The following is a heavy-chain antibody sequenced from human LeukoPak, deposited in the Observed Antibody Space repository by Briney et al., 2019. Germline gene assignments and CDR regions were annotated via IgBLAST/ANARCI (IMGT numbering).Heavy chain of an antibody. V-gene: IGHV1-2*02. Sequence: SVKLSRKSSGYTFTGYYMHWVRQSPGQGLEWMGWFNPNRGGTNYEQKFQGRVIMTRDTSISTAYMELSRLISDDTAVYYCGSITGYSSSWYVGKSYLDYWGQGTLVTVSS. J-gene: IGHJ4*02. CDR1: GYTFTGYY. D-gene: IGHD6-13*01. CDR3: GSITGYSSSWYVGKSYLDY. CDR2: FNPNRGGT.